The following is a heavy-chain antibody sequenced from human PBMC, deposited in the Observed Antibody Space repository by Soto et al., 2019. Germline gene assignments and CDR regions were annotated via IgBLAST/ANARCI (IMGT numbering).Heavy chain of an antibody. V-gene: IGHV4-59*08. D-gene: IGHD2-2*01. CDR3: ARYYCTTTTCYHFDY. Sequence: QVQLQESGPGLVKPSETLSLTCTVSGGSISGHYLSWIRQPPGKGLEWIGYIYYSGIPTYNPSLKXRXTXXVATSKNQFSLRLSSVTAADTAVYYCARYYCTTTTCYHFDYWGQGTLVTVSS. CDR2: IYYSGIP. CDR1: GGSISGHY. J-gene: IGHJ4*02.